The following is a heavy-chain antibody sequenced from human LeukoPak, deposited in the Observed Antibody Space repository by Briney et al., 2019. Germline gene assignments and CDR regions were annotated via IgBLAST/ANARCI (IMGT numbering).Heavy chain of an antibody. J-gene: IGHJ5*02. V-gene: IGHV4-59*01. CDR2: IYYSGST. Sequence: SETLSLTCTVSGGSITSYYWSWIRQPPGKGLEWIGYIYYSGSTNYNPSLKSRVTISVDTSKNQFSLKLSSVTAADTAIYYCARAVYFDSGGYFLPPGWFDPWGQGTLVTVSS. D-gene: IGHD3-22*01. CDR3: ARAVYFDSGGYFLPPGWFDP. CDR1: GGSITSYY.